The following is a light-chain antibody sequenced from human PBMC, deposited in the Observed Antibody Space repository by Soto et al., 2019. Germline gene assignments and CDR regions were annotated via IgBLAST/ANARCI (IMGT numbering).Light chain of an antibody. J-gene: IGLJ1*01. CDR3: SSYAGSNNYV. CDR2: SYN. Sequence: QSVLTQPPSASGTPGQRVTISCSGSSSNIGSNTVNWYQKLPGTAPKLLIYSYNQRPSGVPDRFSGSKSGNTASLTVSGLQAEDEADYYCSSYAGSNNYVFGTGTKVTVL. CDR1: SSNIGSNT. V-gene: IGLV1-44*01.